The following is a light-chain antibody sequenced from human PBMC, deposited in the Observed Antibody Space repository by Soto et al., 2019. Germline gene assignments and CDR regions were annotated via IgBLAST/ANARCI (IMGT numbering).Light chain of an antibody. CDR2: SNN. V-gene: IGLV1-47*02. J-gene: IGLJ3*02. Sequence: QSVVTQPPSASGTPGQRVTISGSGSSSNIGSNYVYWYQQLPGTSPKLLIYSNNQRPSGVPDRFSGSKSGTSASLAISGLRSEDEADYYCASWDDSLSGPVFGGGTKVTVL. CDR1: SSNIGSNY. CDR3: ASWDDSLSGPV.